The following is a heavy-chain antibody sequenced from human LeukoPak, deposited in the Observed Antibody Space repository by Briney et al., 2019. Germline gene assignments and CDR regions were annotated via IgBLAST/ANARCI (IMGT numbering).Heavy chain of an antibody. D-gene: IGHD2-15*01. CDR2: INPNSGGT. CDR1: GYTFTGYY. Sequence: GASVKVSCKASGYTFTGYYMHWVRQAPGQGLEWMGWINPNSGGTNYAQKFQGRVTMTRDTSISTAYMELSRLGSDDTAVYYCAISCSGGSCYSEGNYYMDVWGKGTTVTVSS. CDR3: AISCSGGSCYSEGNYYMDV. J-gene: IGHJ6*03. V-gene: IGHV1-2*02.